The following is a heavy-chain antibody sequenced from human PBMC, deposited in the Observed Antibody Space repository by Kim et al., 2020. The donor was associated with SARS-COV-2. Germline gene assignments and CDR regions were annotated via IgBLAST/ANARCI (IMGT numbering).Heavy chain of an antibody. V-gene: IGHV3-11*04. Sequence: VKGRFTISRDNAKNSLYLQKNSLRAEDTAVYYCARDLIAAAGSTYYDGMDVWGQGTTVTVSS. J-gene: IGHJ6*02. D-gene: IGHD6-13*01. CDR3: ARDLIAAAGSTYYDGMDV.